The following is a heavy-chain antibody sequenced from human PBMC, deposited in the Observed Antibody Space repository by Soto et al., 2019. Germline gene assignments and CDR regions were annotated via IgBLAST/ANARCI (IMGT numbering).Heavy chain of an antibody. V-gene: IGHV3-23*01. CDR2: ISGSGGST. CDR1: GFTFSSYA. J-gene: IGHJ3*02. D-gene: IGHD5-18*01. Sequence: GGSLRLSCAASGFTFSSYAMSWVRQAPGKGLEWVSAISGSGGSTYYADSVKGRFTISRDNSKNTLYLQMNSLRSEDTAVYYCARDKEDTAMVGSAFDIWGQGTMVTVSS. CDR3: ARDKEDTAMVGSAFDI.